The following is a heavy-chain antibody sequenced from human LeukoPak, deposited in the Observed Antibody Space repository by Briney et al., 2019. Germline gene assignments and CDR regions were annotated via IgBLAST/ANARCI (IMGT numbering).Heavy chain of an antibody. Sequence: SETPSLTCTVSGGSISSYYWSWIRQPPGKGLEWIGSIYYSGSTNYNPSLKSRVTISVDTSKNQFSLRLSSVTAADTAVYYCARFNCSSTSCYGDYYYYGMDVWGKGTTVTVSS. CDR2: IYYSGST. CDR1: GGSISSYY. J-gene: IGHJ6*04. D-gene: IGHD2-2*01. CDR3: ARFNCSSTSCYGDYYYYGMDV. V-gene: IGHV4-59*01.